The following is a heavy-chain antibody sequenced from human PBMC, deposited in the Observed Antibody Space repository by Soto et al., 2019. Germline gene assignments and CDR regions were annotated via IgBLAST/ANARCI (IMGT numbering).Heavy chain of an antibody. J-gene: IGHJ1*01. Sequence: GASVKVSCKASGYTFTGYYMHWVRQAPGQGLEWMGWINPNSGGTNYAQKFQVWVTMTRDTSISTAYMEVSNLRSDDTAVYYCARSKSSGSLEYFEYWGQGTLVTVST. V-gene: IGHV1-2*04. CDR3: ARSKSSGSLEYFEY. CDR1: GYTFTGYY. D-gene: IGHD3-22*01. CDR2: INPNSGGT.